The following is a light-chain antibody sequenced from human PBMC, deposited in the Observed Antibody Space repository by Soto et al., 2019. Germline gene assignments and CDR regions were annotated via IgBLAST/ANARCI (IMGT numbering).Light chain of an antibody. CDR1: QGIRND. Sequence: AIQVTQSPSSLSVSVSDIVTITLLASQGIRNDLGWYQQKPGNAPKLLIYAASTLQSGVPDRFSGSGAGTDFTLKISRVEAEDVGVYYCMQATQYPRTFGQGTKVDIK. J-gene: IGKJ1*01. V-gene: IGKV1-6*01. CDR3: MQATQYPRT. CDR2: AAS.